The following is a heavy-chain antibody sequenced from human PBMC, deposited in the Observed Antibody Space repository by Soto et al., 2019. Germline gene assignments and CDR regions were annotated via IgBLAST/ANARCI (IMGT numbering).Heavy chain of an antibody. CDR1: GFTFSSYD. V-gene: IGHV3-48*01. CDR3: AGARLWAFDY. Sequence: GGSLRLSCAASGFTFSSYDMNWVRQAPGKGLEWVSYISSTSSTKKYADSVKGRFTISRDNAKNSLYLQMNSLRAEDTAVYYCAGARLWAFDYWGQGNLVTVSS. J-gene: IGHJ4*02. CDR2: ISSTSSTK. D-gene: IGHD2-21*01.